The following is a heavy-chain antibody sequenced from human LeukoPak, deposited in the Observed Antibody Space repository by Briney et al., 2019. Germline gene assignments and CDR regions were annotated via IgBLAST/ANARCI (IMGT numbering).Heavy chain of an antibody. J-gene: IGHJ4*02. CDR2: IYYSGST. CDR1: GGSISSYY. D-gene: IGHD3-10*01. CDR3: ARIYGSADFDY. V-gene: IGHV4-59*08. Sequence: SETLSLTCTVSGGSISSYYWSWIRQPPGEGLEWIGYIYYSGSTNYNPSLKSRVTISVDTSKNQFSLKLSSVTAADTAVYYCARIYGSADFDYWGQGTLVTVSS.